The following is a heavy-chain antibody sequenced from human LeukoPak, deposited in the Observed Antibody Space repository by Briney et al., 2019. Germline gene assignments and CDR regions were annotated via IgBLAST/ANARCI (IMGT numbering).Heavy chain of an antibody. CDR1: GGTFSSYS. V-gene: IGHV1-69*13. CDR3: ATRAYCGGDCFYYFDY. J-gene: IGHJ4*02. D-gene: IGHD2-21*02. Sequence: GAAVQVSCRASGGTFSSYSISWVRQDPAERREGMGGIIPIFGTANYAQNFQGRVTITADEPTSTAYKELSSLRSEDTAVYYCATRAYCGGDCFYYFDYWGQGTLVTVSS. CDR2: IIPIFGTA.